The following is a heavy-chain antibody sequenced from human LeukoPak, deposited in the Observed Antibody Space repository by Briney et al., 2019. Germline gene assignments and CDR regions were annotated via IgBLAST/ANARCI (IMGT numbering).Heavy chain of an antibody. CDR2: INHSGST. J-gene: IGHJ4*02. CDR1: GGSISGYY. CDR3: ARFVTGATPFDY. V-gene: IGHV4-34*01. Sequence: SETLSLTCTVSGGSISGYYWSWIRQPPGKGLEWIGEINHSGSTNYNPSLKSRVTISVDTSKNQFSLKLSSVTAADTAVYYCARFVTGATPFDYWGQGTLVTVSS. D-gene: IGHD1-26*01.